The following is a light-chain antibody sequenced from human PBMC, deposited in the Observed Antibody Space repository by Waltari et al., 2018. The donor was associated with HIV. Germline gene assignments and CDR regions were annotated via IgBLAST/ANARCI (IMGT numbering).Light chain of an antibody. CDR3: ESADDSGDHWV. Sequence: SYELTQPPSVSVSPGQTARITCSGGALPKHFADWYQQKAGQAPLMVIYKDDKKPSGIPDRFSGSMTGTTVTLIISGVQPEDEADYYCESADDSGDHWVFGGGTKLSVL. J-gene: IGLJ3*02. CDR1: ALPKHF. CDR2: KDD. V-gene: IGLV3-25*03.